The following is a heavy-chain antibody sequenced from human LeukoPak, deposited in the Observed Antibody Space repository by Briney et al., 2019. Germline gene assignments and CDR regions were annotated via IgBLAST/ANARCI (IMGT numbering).Heavy chain of an antibody. CDR2: IYSIGNT. D-gene: IGHD2-15*01. V-gene: IGHV3-53*01. Sequence: GSLRLSCAASGFIVSNNYMSWVRQAPGKGLEWVSGIYSIGNTYYADSVKGRFTISRDNSKNTLYLQMNGLRADDTAVYYCARGLSHCSGASCSFTWGQGTLVTVSP. J-gene: IGHJ5*02. CDR3: ARGLSHCSGASCSFT. CDR1: GFIVSNNY.